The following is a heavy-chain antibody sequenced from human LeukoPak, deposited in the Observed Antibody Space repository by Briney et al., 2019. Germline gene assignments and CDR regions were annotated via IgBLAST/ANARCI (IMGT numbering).Heavy chain of an antibody. CDR3: ARGNWIQLSNDY. V-gene: IGHV4-34*01. CDR1: GFTFSNAW. Sequence: GSLRLSCTASGFTFSNAWMSWVRQPPGKGLEWIGEINHSGSTNYNPSLKSRVTISVDTSKSQFSLKLSSVTAADTAVYYCARGNWIQLSNDYWGQGTLVTVSS. CDR2: INHSGST. D-gene: IGHD5-18*01. J-gene: IGHJ4*02.